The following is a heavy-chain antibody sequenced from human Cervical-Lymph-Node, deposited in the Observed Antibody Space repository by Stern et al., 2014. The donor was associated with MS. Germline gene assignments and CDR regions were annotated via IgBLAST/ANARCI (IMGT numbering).Heavy chain of an antibody. CDR1: GDTFSSHT. D-gene: IGHD3-10*01. J-gene: IGHJ6*02. V-gene: IGHV1-69*01. Sequence: QVQLVQSGAEVKKLGSSVKVSCKASGDTFSSHTISWVRQAPGQGLEWMGVIIPIFDAPIYAQKFQGRVRIPSDETTNTAHMELSSLRSEDTAVYYCASGAHGMDVWGQGTAVTVSS. CDR3: ASGAHGMDV. CDR2: IIPIFDAP.